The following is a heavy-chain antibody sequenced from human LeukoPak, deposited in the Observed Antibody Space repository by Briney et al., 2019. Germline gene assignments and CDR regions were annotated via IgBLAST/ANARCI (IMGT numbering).Heavy chain of an antibody. V-gene: IGHV4-39*07. CDR2: IYYSGST. D-gene: IGHD2-2*01. CDR3: ARLYCSSTSCRTLHYYYMDV. Sequence: SETLSLTCTVSGGSISSSSYYWGWIRQPPGKGLEWIGSIYYSGSTYYNPSLKSRVTISVDTSKNQFSLKLSSVTAADTAVYYCARLYCSSTSCRTLHYYYMDVWGKGTTVTVSS. J-gene: IGHJ6*03. CDR1: GGSISSSSYY.